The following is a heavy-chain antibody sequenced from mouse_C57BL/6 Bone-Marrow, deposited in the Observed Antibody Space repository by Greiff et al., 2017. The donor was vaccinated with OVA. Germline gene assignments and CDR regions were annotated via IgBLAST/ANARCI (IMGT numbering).Heavy chain of an antibody. CDR1: GFTFSSYA. D-gene: IGHD2-4*01. CDR3: ARDSPYDYDSY. J-gene: IGHJ2*01. CDR2: ISDGGSYT. Sequence: EVKLVESGGGLVKPGGSLKLSCAASGFTFSSYAMSWVRQTPEKRLEWVATISDGGSYTYYPDNVKGRFTISRDNAKNNLYLQMSHLKSEDTAMYYCARDSPYDYDSYWGQGTTLTVSS. V-gene: IGHV5-4*01.